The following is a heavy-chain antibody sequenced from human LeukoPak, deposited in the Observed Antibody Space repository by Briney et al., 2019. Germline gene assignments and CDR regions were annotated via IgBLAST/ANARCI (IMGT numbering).Heavy chain of an antibody. CDR2: MYGDGGST. CDR1: EFSFRSYW. V-gene: IGHV3-74*01. Sequence: GGSLRLPCAASEFSFRSYWMHGVGQAPGKGLVWVSRMYGDGGSTDYADTVKGRFTISRDNAKKTLYLQMGSLRVDDTAVYYCARDGYYYYGMDVWGRGTTVTVSS. J-gene: IGHJ6*02. CDR3: ARDGYYYYGMDV.